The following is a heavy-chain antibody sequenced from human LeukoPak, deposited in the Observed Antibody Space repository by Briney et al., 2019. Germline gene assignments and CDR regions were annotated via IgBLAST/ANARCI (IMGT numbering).Heavy chain of an antibody. CDR3: ARPFYRYATGYSFGMDV. Sequence: PGGSLRLSCAASGFTFSSHAMRWVRRTPGKGLEWVSAISGSGTGTYYADSVKGRFTVSRDNSKNTVYLQMNSLRAEDTAIYFCARPFYRYATGYSFGMDVWGQGTTVTVSS. V-gene: IGHV3-23*01. J-gene: IGHJ6*02. CDR2: ISGSGTGT. D-gene: IGHD5-18*01. CDR1: GFTFSSHA.